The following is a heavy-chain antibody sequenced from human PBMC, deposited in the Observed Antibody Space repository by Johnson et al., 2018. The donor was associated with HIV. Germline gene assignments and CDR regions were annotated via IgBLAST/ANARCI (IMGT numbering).Heavy chain of an antibody. D-gene: IGHD3-22*01. V-gene: IGHV3-53*01. CDR3: ARVVVITYHDAFDI. J-gene: IGHJ3*02. CDR2: IYSGGST. Sequence: EVQLVESGGGLIQPGGSLRLSCAASGFTVSSNYMSWVRQAPGKGLEWVSVIYSGGSTYYADSVKGRFTISRDNSKNPLYLQMNSLRAEDTAVYYCARVVVITYHDAFDIWGQGTMVAVSS. CDR1: GFTVSSNY.